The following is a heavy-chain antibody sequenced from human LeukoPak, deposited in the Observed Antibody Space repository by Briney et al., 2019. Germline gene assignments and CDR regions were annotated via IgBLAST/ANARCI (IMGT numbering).Heavy chain of an antibody. CDR2: IIPILGIA. CDR3: ARDEARSTYYDILTGHFLDY. V-gene: IGHV1-69*04. Sequence: SVKVSCKASGGTFSSYTISWVRQAPGQGLEWVGRIIPILGIANYAQQCQGRVTITANKSTSTAYMELSSLKSEDTAVYYCARDEARSTYYDILTGHFLDYWGQGTLVTVSS. J-gene: IGHJ4*02. CDR1: GGTFSSYT. D-gene: IGHD3-9*01.